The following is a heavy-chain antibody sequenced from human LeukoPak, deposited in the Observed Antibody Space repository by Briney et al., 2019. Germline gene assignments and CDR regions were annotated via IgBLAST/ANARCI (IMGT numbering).Heavy chain of an antibody. CDR1: GFAFSFFA. Sequence: GGSLRLSCEASGFAFSFFAMSWLRQAPGKGLEWVSTINANSGTRSYAASVRGRFTISRDNSKNTLYLQMNSLRAEDTAVYYCARVNDYGDPNPGYWYFDLWGRGTLVTVSS. CDR2: INANSGTR. V-gene: IGHV3-23*01. D-gene: IGHD4-17*01. CDR3: ARVNDYGDPNPGYWYFDL. J-gene: IGHJ2*01.